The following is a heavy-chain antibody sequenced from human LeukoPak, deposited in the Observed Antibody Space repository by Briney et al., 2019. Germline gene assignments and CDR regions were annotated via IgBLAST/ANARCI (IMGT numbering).Heavy chain of an antibody. CDR2: IKEDGSEN. CDR3: ARQRYSDY. CDR1: GFTFSRYW. Sequence: GGSLRLSCAASGFTFSRYWMTWVRQAPGKGLEWVANIKEDGSENSYVESVKDRFTISRENAKNSLYLQLNSLRAEDTAVYFCARQRYSDYWGQGTLVTVSS. D-gene: IGHD1-1*01. V-gene: IGHV3-7*01. J-gene: IGHJ4*02.